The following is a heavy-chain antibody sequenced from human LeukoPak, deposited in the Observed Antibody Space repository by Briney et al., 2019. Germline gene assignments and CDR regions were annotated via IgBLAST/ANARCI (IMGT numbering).Heavy chain of an antibody. Sequence: PGGSLRLSCAASGFTFSSYSMNWVRQAPGKGLEWVSSISSGSSYIYYADSVKGRFTISRDNAKNSLYLQMNSLRAEDTAVYYCARDLLGYCSGGSCYSGSSFDYWGQGTLVTVSS. CDR3: ARDLLGYCSGGSCYSGSSFDY. D-gene: IGHD2-15*01. J-gene: IGHJ4*02. CDR2: ISSGSSYI. V-gene: IGHV3-21*01. CDR1: GFTFSSYS.